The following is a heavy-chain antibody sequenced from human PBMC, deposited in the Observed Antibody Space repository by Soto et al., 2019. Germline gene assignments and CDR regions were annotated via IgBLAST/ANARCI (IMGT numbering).Heavy chain of an antibody. CDR3: ARDTLTVLQTYYFDY. Sequence: ASVKVSCKASGYTFTSYGVTWVRQAPGQGLEWMGWISAYNGNTNYAQKFQGRVTMTTDTSTTTAYMELRSLRSDDTAVYYCARDTLTVLQTYYFDYWGHGTLVTVSS. CDR2: ISAYNGNT. J-gene: IGHJ4*01. D-gene: IGHD3-3*01. CDR1: GYTFTSYG. V-gene: IGHV1-18*01.